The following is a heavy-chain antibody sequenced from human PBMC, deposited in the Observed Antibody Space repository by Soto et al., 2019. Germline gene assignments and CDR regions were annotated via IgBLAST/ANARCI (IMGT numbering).Heavy chain of an antibody. V-gene: IGHV4-59*01. CDR3: ARDAGDYYFDY. J-gene: IGHJ4*02. CDR2: IYYSGST. CDR1: GGSIITYY. Sequence: SETLSLTCTVSGGSIITYYWSWIRQPPWKGLEWIGYIYYSGSTNYNPSLNSRVSISVDTSKNHFSLNLSSVTAADTAVYYCARDAGDYYFDYWGQGTLVTVSS.